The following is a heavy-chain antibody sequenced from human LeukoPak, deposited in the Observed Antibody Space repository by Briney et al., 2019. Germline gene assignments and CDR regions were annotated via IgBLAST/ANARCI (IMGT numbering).Heavy chain of an antibody. Sequence: GRSLRLSCAASGFTFSSYAMHWVRQAPGKGLEWVAVISYDGSNKYYADPVKGRFTISRDNSKNTLYLQMNSLRAEDTAVYYCAKDWVYYYDSSGYWIFDYWGQGTLVTVSS. J-gene: IGHJ4*02. CDR3: AKDWVYYYDSSGYWIFDY. CDR2: ISYDGSNK. D-gene: IGHD3-22*01. V-gene: IGHV3-30-3*01. CDR1: GFTFSSYA.